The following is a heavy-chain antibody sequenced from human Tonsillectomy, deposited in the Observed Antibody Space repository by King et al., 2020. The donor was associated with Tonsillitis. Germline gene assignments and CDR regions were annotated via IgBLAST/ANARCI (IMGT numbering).Heavy chain of an antibody. V-gene: IGHV3-15*01. CDR2: IKRETDGGIT. CDR3: IAGLGRTNGDH. D-gene: IGHD1-14*01. Sequence: VQLVESGGGLVQPGGSLRLSCAASGFTFSNVWMSWARQAPGKGLEWVGRIKRETDGGITDYAAPVKGRFIISRDDSKNTQYLQMNSLKTEDTAVYYCIAGLGRTNGDHWDRGTLVTVSS. J-gene: IGHJ4*02. CDR1: GFTFSNVW.